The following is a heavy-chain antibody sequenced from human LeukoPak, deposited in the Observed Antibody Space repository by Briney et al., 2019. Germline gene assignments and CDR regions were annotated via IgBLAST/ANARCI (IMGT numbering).Heavy chain of an antibody. CDR2: IYYSGST. CDR1: GVSTSSGGYY. V-gene: IGHV4-31*03. D-gene: IGHD1-26*01. Sequence: PSETLSLTCTVSGVSTSSGGYYWSWIRQHPGKGLEWIGYIYYSGSTYYNPSLKSRVTISVDTSKNQFSLKLSSVTAADTAVYYCARGLGVGSYELDYWGQGTLVTVSS. J-gene: IGHJ4*02. CDR3: ARGLGVGSYELDY.